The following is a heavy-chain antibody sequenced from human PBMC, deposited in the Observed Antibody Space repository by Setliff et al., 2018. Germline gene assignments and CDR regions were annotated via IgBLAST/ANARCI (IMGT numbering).Heavy chain of an antibody. Sequence: SETLSLTCAFYRGSFSGYYWAWIRRPPGKGLEWIGEINHSGSTNYSPSLKSRVTISVDTSKNQFSLKLSSVTAADTAVYYCASSNYDILTGYYDGEVHWDQGTPVTVSS. CDR1: RGSFSGYY. D-gene: IGHD3-9*01. CDR2: INHSGST. CDR3: ASSNYDILTGYYDGEVH. J-gene: IGHJ4*02. V-gene: IGHV4-34*01.